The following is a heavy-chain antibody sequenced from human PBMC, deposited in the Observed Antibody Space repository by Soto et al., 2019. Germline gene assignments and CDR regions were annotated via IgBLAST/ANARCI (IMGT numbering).Heavy chain of an antibody. V-gene: IGHV4-59*01. CDR2: IYYSGST. J-gene: IGHJ4*02. D-gene: IGHD1-26*01. CDR1: GGSISSYY. CDR3: AISGSYKHVDY. Sequence: PSETLSLTCTVSGGSISSYYWSWIRQPPGKGLEWIGYIYYSGSTNYNPSLKSRVTISVDTSKNQFSLKLSSVTAADTAVYYCAISGSYKHVDYCGQGTLVTVSS.